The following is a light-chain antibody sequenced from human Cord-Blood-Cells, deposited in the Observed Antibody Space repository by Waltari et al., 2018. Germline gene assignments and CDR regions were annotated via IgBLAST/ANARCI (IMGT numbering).Light chain of an antibody. CDR1: CSDVAGYNY. CDR3: SSYAGSNNVL. J-gene: IGLJ3*02. Sequence: QSALTQPHSESGSPGQSVTLSCPGTCSDVAGYNYVSCYKQHPGKAPNLMIYEVSKRPSGVPDRFSGSKSGNTASLTVAGLHAEDEADYYCSSYAGSNNVLFGGVTKLTVL. CDR2: EVS. V-gene: IGLV2-8*01.